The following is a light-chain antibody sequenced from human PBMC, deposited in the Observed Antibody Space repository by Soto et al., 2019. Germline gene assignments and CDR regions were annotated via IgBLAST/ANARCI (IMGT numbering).Light chain of an antibody. J-gene: IGLJ2*01. CDR1: GSNIGAGYD. V-gene: IGLV1-40*01. CDR2: RNT. Sequence: QSVLTQPPSVSGAPGQRVTISCTGSGSNIGAGYDVHWYQQLPGTAPKLLIYRNTNRPSGVPDRFSGSKSGTSASLAITGLQAEDEADYYCQSYDSSLSEGVFGAGTKLTVL. CDR3: QSYDSSLSEGV.